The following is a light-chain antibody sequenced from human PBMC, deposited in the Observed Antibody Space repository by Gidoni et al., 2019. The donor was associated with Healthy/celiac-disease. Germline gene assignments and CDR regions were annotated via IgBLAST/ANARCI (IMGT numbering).Light chain of an antibody. CDR2: GAS. CDR3: QQYGSSPPT. J-gene: IGKJ3*01. V-gene: IGKV3-20*01. Sequence: EIVLTQSPGTLSLSPGARATLSCRASQSVSSSYLAWYQQKPGQAPRLLIYGASSRATGIPDRFSGSGSGTDFTLTISRLEPEDFAVYYCQQYGSSPPTFXPXTKVXIK. CDR1: QSVSSSY.